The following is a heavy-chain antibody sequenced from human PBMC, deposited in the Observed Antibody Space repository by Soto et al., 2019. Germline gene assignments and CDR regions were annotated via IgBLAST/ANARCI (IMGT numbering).Heavy chain of an antibody. CDR2: INHSGST. CDR1: GGSFSGYY. V-gene: IGHV4-34*01. J-gene: IGHJ4*02. Sequence: SETLSLTCAVYGGSFSGYYWSWIRQPPGKGLEWIGEINHSGSTNYNPSLKSRVTISVDTSKNQFSLKLSSVTAADTAVYYCARARSYRPRNFDYWGQGTLVTVSS. D-gene: IGHD1-26*01. CDR3: ARARSYRPRNFDY.